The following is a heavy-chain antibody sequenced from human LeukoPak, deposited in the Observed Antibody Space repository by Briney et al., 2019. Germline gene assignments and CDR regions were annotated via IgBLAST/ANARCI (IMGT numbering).Heavy chain of an antibody. Sequence: GGSLRLSCAASGFTFSSYWMHWARQAPGKGLVWVSRINSDGSSITYADSVKGRFTISRDNAKNTLYLQMNSLRVEDTAVYYCAREGRVSGYDFDCWGQGTLVTVSS. V-gene: IGHV3-74*03. CDR1: GFTFSSYW. D-gene: IGHD5-12*01. CDR3: AREGRVSGYDFDC. J-gene: IGHJ4*02. CDR2: INSDGSSI.